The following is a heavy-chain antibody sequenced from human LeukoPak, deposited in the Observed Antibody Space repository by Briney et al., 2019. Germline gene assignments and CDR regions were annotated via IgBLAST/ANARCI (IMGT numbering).Heavy chain of an antibody. Sequence: SETLSLTCTVSGGSISSYYWSWIRQPPGKGLEWIGYIYYSGSTNYNPSLKSRVTISVDTTKNQFSLKLSSVTAADTAAYYCASYGSGSYYKQFDYWGQGTLVTVSS. CDR3: ASYGSGSYYKQFDY. J-gene: IGHJ4*02. CDR1: GGSISSYY. V-gene: IGHV4-59*08. CDR2: IYYSGST. D-gene: IGHD3-10*01.